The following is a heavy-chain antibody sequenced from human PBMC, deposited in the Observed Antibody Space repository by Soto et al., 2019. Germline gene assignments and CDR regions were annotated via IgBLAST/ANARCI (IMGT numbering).Heavy chain of an antibody. J-gene: IGHJ3*02. CDR1: GGSISSYY. Sequence: SETLSLTCTVSGGSISSYYGSWIRQPPGKGLEWIGYIYYSGSTDYNPSLKSRVTISVDTSKNQFSLKLSSVTAADTAVYYCARDTVTTDAFDIWGQGTMVTVSS. D-gene: IGHD4-17*01. V-gene: IGHV4-59*01. CDR3: ARDTVTTDAFDI. CDR2: IYYSGST.